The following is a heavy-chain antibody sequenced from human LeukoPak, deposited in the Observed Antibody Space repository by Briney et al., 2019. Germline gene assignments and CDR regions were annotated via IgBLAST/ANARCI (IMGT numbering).Heavy chain of an antibody. CDR1: GFTFDDYG. D-gene: IGHD3-10*01. J-gene: IGHJ4*02. CDR2: INWNGGST. Sequence: RPGGSLRLSCAASGFTFDDYGMSWVRQAPGKGLEWVSGINWNGGSTGYADSVKGRFTISRDNSKNTLYLQMNSLRAEDTAVYYCAKVLWFGEIDYWGQGTLVTVSS. CDR3: AKVLWFGEIDY. V-gene: IGHV3-20*04.